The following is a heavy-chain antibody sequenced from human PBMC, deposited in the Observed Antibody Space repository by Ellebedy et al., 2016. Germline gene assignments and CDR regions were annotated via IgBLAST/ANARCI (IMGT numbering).Heavy chain of an antibody. CDR3: ARVPLYGDYLFDC. D-gene: IGHD4-17*01. V-gene: IGHV4-59*12. Sequence: SETLSLTCTVSGGSISSYYWSWIRQPPGKGLEWIGYIYYSGSTYYNPSLKSRVTISVDTAKNQFSLKLSSVTAADTAVYYCARVPLYGDYLFDCWGQGTLVTVSS. CDR2: IYYSGST. J-gene: IGHJ4*02. CDR1: GGSISSYY.